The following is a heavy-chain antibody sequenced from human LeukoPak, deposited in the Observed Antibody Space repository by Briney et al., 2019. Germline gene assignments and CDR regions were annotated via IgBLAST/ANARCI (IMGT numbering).Heavy chain of an antibody. J-gene: IGHJ4*02. V-gene: IGHV4-30-2*01. Sequence: KASQTLSLTCAVSGGSISNGGYSWSWIRQPPGKGLEWIGYIYHSGSTYYNPSLKSRVTISVDRSKNQFSLKLSSVTAADTAVYYCARFPCGGDCYSDYWGQGTLVTVSS. CDR1: GGSISNGGYS. D-gene: IGHD2-21*02. CDR3: ARFPCGGDCYSDY. CDR2: IYHSGST.